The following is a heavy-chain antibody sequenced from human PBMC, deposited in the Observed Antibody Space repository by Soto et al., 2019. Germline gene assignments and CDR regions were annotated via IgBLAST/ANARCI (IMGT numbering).Heavy chain of an antibody. V-gene: IGHV5-51*01. CDR2: IYPGDSDT. Sequence: GESLKISCTGSGYRFPNFWIGWVRPMPGKGLEWMGSIYPGDSDTTYGPSFEGQVTFSADRSTSTAYLAGSSLRASDTAMYYCAKTYSGASNDDFDIWGQGTLVTVSS. D-gene: IGHD1-26*01. J-gene: IGHJ3*02. CDR3: AKTYSGASNDDFDI. CDR1: GYRFPNFW.